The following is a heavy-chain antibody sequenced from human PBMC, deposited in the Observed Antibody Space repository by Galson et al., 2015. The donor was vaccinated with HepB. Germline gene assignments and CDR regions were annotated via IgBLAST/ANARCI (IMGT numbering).Heavy chain of an antibody. Sequence: SVKVSCKASGYTFTGYYMHWVRQAPGQGLEWMGWINPNSGGTNYAQKFQGWVTMTRDTSISTAYMELSRLRSDDTAVYYCARWGVNCSSTSCYSYYYYGMDVWGQGTTVTVSS. D-gene: IGHD2-2*01. J-gene: IGHJ6*02. CDR3: ARWGVNCSSTSCYSYYYYGMDV. CDR2: INPNSGGT. V-gene: IGHV1-2*04. CDR1: GYTFTGYY.